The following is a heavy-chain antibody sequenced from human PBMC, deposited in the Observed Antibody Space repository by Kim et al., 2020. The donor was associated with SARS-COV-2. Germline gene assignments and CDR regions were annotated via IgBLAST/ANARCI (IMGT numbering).Heavy chain of an antibody. V-gene: IGHV3-30*03. Sequence: GGSLRLSCAASGFTFSSYGMHWVRQAPGKGLEWVAVISYDGSNKYYADSVKGRFTISRDNSKNTLYLQMNSLRAEDTAVYYCARDRVTRYDSRELGYWGQGAPVTASS. CDR3: ARDRVTRYDSRELGY. CDR2: ISYDGSNK. CDR1: GFTFSSYG. J-gene: IGHJ4*02. D-gene: IGHD3-22*01.